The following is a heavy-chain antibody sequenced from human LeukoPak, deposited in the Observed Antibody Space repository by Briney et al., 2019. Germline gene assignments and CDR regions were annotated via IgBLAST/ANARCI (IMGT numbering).Heavy chain of an antibody. CDR2: IYPGDSDT. V-gene: IGHV5-51*01. J-gene: IGHJ4*02. CDR1: GYSFTSYW. Sequence: GESLKISCKGSGYSFTSYWIGWVLQMAGKGLEWMVIIYPGDSDTKYSPSFQGQVTISANKSIGTAYLQWSSLKASDTAMYYCARRGYDSSGYLYYFDYWGQGTLVTVSS. CDR3: ARRGYDSSGYLYYFDY. D-gene: IGHD3-22*01.